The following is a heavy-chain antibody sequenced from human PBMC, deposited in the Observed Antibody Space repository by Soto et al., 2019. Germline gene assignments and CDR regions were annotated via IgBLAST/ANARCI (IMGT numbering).Heavy chain of an antibody. V-gene: IGHV1-3*01. CDR2: INAGNGNT. Sequence: GASVKVSCKASGYTFTSYAMHWVRQAPGQRLEWMGWINAGNGNTGYAQKFQGRVTMTRNTSISTAYMELSSLRSEDTAVYYCARALRRGDWSLSYWGQGTLVTVSS. J-gene: IGHJ4*02. D-gene: IGHD2-21*02. CDR1: GYTFTSYA. CDR3: ARALRRGDWSLSY.